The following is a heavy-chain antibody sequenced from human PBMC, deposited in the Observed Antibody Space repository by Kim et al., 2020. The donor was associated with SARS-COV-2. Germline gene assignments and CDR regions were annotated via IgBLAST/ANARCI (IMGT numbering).Heavy chain of an antibody. CDR3: AKNYGKAHKSLAATDY. J-gene: IGHJ4*02. V-gene: IGHV3-23*01. CDR2: ISGSGGST. Sequence: GGSLRLSCAASGFTFSSYAMSWVRQAPGKGLEWVSAISGSGGSTYYADSVKGRFTISRDNSKNTLYLQMNSLRAEDTAVYYCAKNYGKAHKSLAATDYWGQGTLVTVSS. CDR1: GFTFSSYA. D-gene: IGHD3-10*01.